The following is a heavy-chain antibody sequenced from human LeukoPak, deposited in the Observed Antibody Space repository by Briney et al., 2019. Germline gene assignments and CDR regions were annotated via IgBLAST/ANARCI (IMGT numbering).Heavy chain of an antibody. D-gene: IGHD6-19*01. CDR3: AGSIAVAGTIDY. Sequence: GRSLRVSCAASGFAFSSYGMHWVRQAPGKGLEWEAVIWYDGSNKYYADSVKGRFTISRDNSKNTLYLQMNSLRAEDTAVYYCAGSIAVAGTIDYWGQGTLVTVSS. CDR1: GFAFSSYG. J-gene: IGHJ4*02. CDR2: IWYDGSNK. V-gene: IGHV3-33*01.